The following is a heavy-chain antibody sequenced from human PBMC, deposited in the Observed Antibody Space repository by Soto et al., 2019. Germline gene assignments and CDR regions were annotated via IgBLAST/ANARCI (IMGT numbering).Heavy chain of an antibody. CDR1: GFTFSSYE. D-gene: IGHD6-6*01. V-gene: IGHV3-48*03. J-gene: IGHJ5*02. Sequence: PGGSLRLSCAASGFTFSSYEMNWVRQPPGQGLEWVSYISSSGTTIYYADSVKGRFTTSRDNAKNSLYLQMNSLRAEDTAVYYCARVAVEIAGRPAANFGFDPWGQGTLVTVPS. CDR3: ARVAVEIAGRPAANFGFDP. CDR2: ISSSGTTI.